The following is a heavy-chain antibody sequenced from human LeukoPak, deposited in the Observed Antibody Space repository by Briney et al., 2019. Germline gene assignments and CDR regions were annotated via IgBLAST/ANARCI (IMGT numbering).Heavy chain of an antibody. J-gene: IGHJ4*02. CDR2: ISGSGGST. CDR1: GFTFSDYY. CDR3: AKPRLLSKLGTLFDY. V-gene: IGHV3-23*01. Sequence: GGSLRLSCAASGFTFSDYYMSWIRQAPGKGLEWVSAISGSGGSTYYADSVKGRFTISRDNSKNTLYLQMNSLRAEDTAVYYCAKPRLLSKLGTLFDYWGQGTLVTVSS. D-gene: IGHD1-1*01.